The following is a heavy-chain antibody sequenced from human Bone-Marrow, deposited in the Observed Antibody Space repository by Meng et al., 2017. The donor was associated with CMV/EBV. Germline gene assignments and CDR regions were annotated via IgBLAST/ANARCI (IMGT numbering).Heavy chain of an antibody. CDR1: GPSIKNYT. D-gene: IGHD3-16*01. CDR2: IQVIGQP. Sequence: QWQIQASGPGLVKPSETLSLTCIVSGPSIKNYTWNWVRQPAGQGLEWIGLIQVIGQPVYNPSLKSRVTVSLDASKSQFSLTLHSVTAADTATYYCAGSRPGGGACDYWGQGILVTVSS. V-gene: IGHV4-4*07. CDR3: AGSRPGGGACDY. J-gene: IGHJ4*02.